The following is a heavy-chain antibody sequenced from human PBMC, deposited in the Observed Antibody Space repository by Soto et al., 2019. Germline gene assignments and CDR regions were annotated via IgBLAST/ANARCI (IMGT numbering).Heavy chain of an antibody. V-gene: IGHV1-69*02. CDR1: GGTFSSYT. J-gene: IGHJ6*02. Sequence: ASVKVSCKASGGTFSSYTISWVRQAPGQGLEWMGRIIPILGIANYAQKFQGRVTITADKSTSTAYMELSSLRSEDTAVYYCAVMGSIAAAVPGGLDVWGQGTTVTVSS. CDR2: IIPILGIA. D-gene: IGHD6-13*01. CDR3: AVMGSIAAAVPGGLDV.